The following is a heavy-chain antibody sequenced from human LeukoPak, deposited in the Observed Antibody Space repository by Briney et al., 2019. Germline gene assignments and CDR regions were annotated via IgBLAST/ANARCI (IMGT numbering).Heavy chain of an antibody. V-gene: IGHV3-20*04. CDR2: INWNGGST. D-gene: IGHD3-3*01. CDR1: GFTFDDYG. CDR3: ARGGQYDFWSGYCDY. Sequence: AGGSLRLSCAASGFTFDDYGMSWVRQAPGKGLEWVSGINWNGGSTGYADSVKGRFTISRDNAKNSLYLQMNSLRAEDTALYYCARGGQYDFWSGYCDYWGQGTLVTVSS. J-gene: IGHJ4*02.